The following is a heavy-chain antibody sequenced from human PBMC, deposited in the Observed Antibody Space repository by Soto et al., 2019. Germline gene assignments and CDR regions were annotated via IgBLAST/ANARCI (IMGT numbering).Heavy chain of an antibody. CDR1: GFTFSSYW. CDR2: IKQDGSEK. Sequence: EVQLVESGGGLVQPGGSLRLSCAASGFTFSSYWMSWVRQAPGKGLEWVANIKQDGSEKYYVDSVKGRFTISRDNAKNSLYLQMNCLRAEDTAVYYCAREEYYYGSGSYYHPYYYYGMDVWGQGTTVTVSS. V-gene: IGHV3-7*01. J-gene: IGHJ6*02. CDR3: AREEYYYGSGSYYHPYYYYGMDV. D-gene: IGHD3-10*01.